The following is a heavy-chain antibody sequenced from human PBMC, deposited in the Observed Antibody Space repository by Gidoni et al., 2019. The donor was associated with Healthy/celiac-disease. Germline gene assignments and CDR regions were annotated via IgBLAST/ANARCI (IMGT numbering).Heavy chain of an antibody. J-gene: IGHJ4*02. CDR2: IKPSGGST. V-gene: IGHV1-46*01. D-gene: IGHD4-17*01. Sequence: QVQLVQSGAEVKKPGASVKVSCKASGSTFTSYYMHWVRQAPGQGLEWMGIIKPSGGSTSYAQKFQGRVTMTRDTSTSTGYMELSSLRSEDTAVYYCARDLNPTGDYNFDYWGQGTLVTVSS. CDR3: ARDLNPTGDYNFDY. CDR1: GSTFTSYY.